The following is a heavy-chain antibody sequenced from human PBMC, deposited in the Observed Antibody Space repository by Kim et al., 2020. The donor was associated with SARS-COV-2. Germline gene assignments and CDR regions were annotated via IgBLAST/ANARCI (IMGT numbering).Heavy chain of an antibody. CDR3: SSNSENY. J-gene: IGHJ4*02. V-gene: IGHV4-34*01. Sequence: SETLSLTCAVYGVSLSDYYWTWIRQAPGKGLEWIGEINHGGTNNYNRSLKSRLTISIDTTRSQFSLKLDSVTAADTAMYYCSSNSENYWGLGTLVTVSS. CDR1: GVSLSDYY. CDR2: INHGGTN.